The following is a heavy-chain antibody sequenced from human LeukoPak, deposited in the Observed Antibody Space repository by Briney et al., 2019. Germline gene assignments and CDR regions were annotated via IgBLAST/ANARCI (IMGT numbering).Heavy chain of an antibody. CDR1: AYTFTGYY. J-gene: IGHJ4*02. Sequence: EASVTLSCKASAYTFTGYYMHWVRQAPGQGLEWMGRINPNSGGTYYAQKFQGRVTMTRDTSISTAYMELSRLRSDDTAVYYCARGYYGSGSYSTIDYWGQGTLVTVSS. D-gene: IGHD3-10*01. CDR3: ARGYYGSGSYSTIDY. CDR2: INPNSGGT. V-gene: IGHV1-2*06.